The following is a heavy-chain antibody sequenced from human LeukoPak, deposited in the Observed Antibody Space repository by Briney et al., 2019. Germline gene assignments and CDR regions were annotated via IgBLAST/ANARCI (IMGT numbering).Heavy chain of an antibody. Sequence: SSETLSLTCTVSGGSVSSGSYYWSWIRQPPGKGLEWIGYIYYSGSTNYNPSLKSRVTISVDTSKNQFSLKLSSVTAADTAVYYCARWQWLPYNWFDPWGQGTLVTVSS. CDR2: IYYSGST. J-gene: IGHJ5*02. D-gene: IGHD6-19*01. CDR1: GGSVSSGSYY. V-gene: IGHV4-61*01. CDR3: ARWQWLPYNWFDP.